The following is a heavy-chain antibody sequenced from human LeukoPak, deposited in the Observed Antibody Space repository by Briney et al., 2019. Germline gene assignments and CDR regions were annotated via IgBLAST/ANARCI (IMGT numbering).Heavy chain of an antibody. CDR2: ISAYNGNT. J-gene: IGHJ5*02. Sequence: GASVKVSCKASGGTFSSYAISWVRQAPGQGLEWMGWISAYNGNTNYAQKLQGRVTMTTDRSTNETYMDPTSLRSDCTVVYYCARAAGSAYYGSGSYSYNWFDPWGQGTLVTVSS. CDR3: ARAAGSAYYGSGSYSYNWFDP. CDR1: GGTFSSYA. V-gene: IGHV1-18*01. D-gene: IGHD3-10*01.